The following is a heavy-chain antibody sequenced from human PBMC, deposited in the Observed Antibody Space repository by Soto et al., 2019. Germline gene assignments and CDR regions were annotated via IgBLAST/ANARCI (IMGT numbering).Heavy chain of an antibody. CDR1: GFSVSSNY. J-gene: IGHJ4*02. CDR3: ATGPPLIGAAAGQDYIDY. CDR2: IYSSGTT. D-gene: IGHD6-13*01. Sequence: EVQLVESGGGLIQPGGSLRLSCAASGFSVSSNYMNWVRQAPGKGLEWVSVIYSSGTTYYADSVKGRFTISRDNSNNTLYLQMNSLRAEATATCYCATGPPLIGAAAGQDYIDYWGQGTLVTVSS. V-gene: IGHV3-53*01.